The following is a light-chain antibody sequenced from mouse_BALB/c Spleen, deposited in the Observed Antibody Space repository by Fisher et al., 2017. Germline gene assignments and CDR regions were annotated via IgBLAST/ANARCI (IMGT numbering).Light chain of an antibody. Sequence: IVLTQTPAIMSASLGERVTMTCTASSSVSSSYLHWYQQKPGSSPKLWIYSTSNLASGVPARFSGSGSGTSYSLTISSMEAEDAATYYCHQRSSYPYTFGGGTKLEIK. V-gene: IGKV4-74*01. CDR3: HQRSSYPYT. J-gene: IGKJ2*01. CDR1: SSVSSSY. CDR2: STS.